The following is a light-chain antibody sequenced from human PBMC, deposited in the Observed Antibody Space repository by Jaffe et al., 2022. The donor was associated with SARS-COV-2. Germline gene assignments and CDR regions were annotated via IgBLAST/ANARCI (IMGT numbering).Light chain of an antibody. J-gene: IGLJ3*02. CDR1: SSNIATNL. Sequence: QSVLTQPPSASGTPGQRVIIPCSGSSSNIATNLVTWYQHLTETAPKLLIYANNQRPSGVPDRFSGSKSGTSASLAISGLRSEDEADYYCATWDDSLSGWVFGGGTKLTVL. CDR3: ATWDDSLSGWV. V-gene: IGLV1-47*01. CDR2: ANN.